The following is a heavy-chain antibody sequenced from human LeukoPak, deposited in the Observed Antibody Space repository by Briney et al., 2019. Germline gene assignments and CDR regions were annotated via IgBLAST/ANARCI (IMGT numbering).Heavy chain of an antibody. CDR1: GFTFSSYW. CDR3: ADGYGLFHH. Sequence: GGSLRLSCATSGFTFSSYWMSWVRQAPGKGLEWVANIKKDGSEKYYADSVKGRFTISRDNAKKSLYLQMSSLRAEDTAVYYCADGYGLFHHCGQGTLVTVAS. CDR2: IKKDGSEK. D-gene: IGHD5-24*01. J-gene: IGHJ1*01. V-gene: IGHV3-7*01.